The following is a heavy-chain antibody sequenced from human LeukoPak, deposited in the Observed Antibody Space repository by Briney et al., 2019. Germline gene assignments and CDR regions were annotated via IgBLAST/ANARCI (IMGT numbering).Heavy chain of an antibody. CDR1: GFTFSSYT. D-gene: IGHD3-22*01. CDR2: ISDDGSNK. J-gene: IGHJ4*02. CDR3: ARGRGYYDSSGYFGDS. V-gene: IGHV3-30-3*01. Sequence: GGSLRLSCAVSGFTFSSYTMHWVRQAPGKGLEWVAIISDDGSNKYCADSVKGRFTISRDNSRNTLYLRMNSLRAEDTAVYYCARGRGYYDSSGYFGDSWGQGTLVTVSS.